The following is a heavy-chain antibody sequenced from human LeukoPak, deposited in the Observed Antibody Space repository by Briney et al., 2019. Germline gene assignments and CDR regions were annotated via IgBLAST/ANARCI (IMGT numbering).Heavy chain of an antibody. Sequence: GGSLRLSCAASGFTFSTYSMNWVRQAPGKGLEWVSSISSNNRYIYYADSVKGRFTISRDNAKNSLYLQMNSLRAEDTAVYYCARDGTYDYVWGSYRDYFDYWGQGTLVTVSS. J-gene: IGHJ4*02. D-gene: IGHD3-16*02. V-gene: IGHV3-21*01. CDR3: ARDGTYDYVWGSYRDYFDY. CDR2: ISSNNRYI. CDR1: GFTFSTYS.